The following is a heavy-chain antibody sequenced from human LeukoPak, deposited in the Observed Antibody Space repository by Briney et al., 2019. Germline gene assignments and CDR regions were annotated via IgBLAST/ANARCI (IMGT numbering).Heavy chain of an antibody. Sequence: GASVKVSCKASGYTFTGYYMHWVRQAPGQGLEWMGRINPNSGGTNYAQEFQGRVTMTRDTSIRTAYMELSRLRSDDTAVYYCARDRSGPSGYSSSWVDYWGQGTLVTVSS. V-gene: IGHV1-2*06. J-gene: IGHJ4*02. CDR1: GYTFTGYY. CDR2: INPNSGGT. CDR3: ARDRSGPSGYSSSWVDY. D-gene: IGHD6-13*01.